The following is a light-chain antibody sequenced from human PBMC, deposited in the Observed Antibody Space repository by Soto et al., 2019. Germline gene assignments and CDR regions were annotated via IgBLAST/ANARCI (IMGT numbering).Light chain of an antibody. CDR3: QEYNDWPPWT. Sequence: EIVLAQSPATLSVSPGERATLSCRASQSVGFNLAWYQQKPGQAPRLLIYGASTRATGIPARFSGSGSGTEFTLTISSLQSEDFAIYYCQEYNDWPPWTFGQGTKVEIK. J-gene: IGKJ1*01. CDR1: QSVGFN. V-gene: IGKV3-15*01. CDR2: GAS.